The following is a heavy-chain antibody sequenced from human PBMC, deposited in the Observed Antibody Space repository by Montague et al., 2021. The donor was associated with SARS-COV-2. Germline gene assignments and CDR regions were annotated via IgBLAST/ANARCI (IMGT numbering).Heavy chain of an antibody. CDR2: IYYSGGT. CDR1: GGSISSYY. J-gene: IGHJ3*02. V-gene: IGHV4-59*13. CDR3: ARVGVPYYNILTGYYIEGSDAFDI. Sequence: SETLSLTCTVSGGSISSYYWSWIRQPPGKGLEWIGYIYYSGGTNYNPSLKSRVTISVDTSKNQFSLKLSSVTAADTAVYYCARVGVPYYNILTGYYIEGSDAFDIWGQGTMVTVSS. D-gene: IGHD3-9*01.